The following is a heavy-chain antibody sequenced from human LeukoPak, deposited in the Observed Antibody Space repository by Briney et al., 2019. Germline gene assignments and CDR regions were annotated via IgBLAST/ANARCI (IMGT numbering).Heavy chain of an antibody. CDR1: YSTFRNFG. Sequence: GGSRDSSLAAPYSTFRNFGCTGFRQAPGKGLVWVSRISSDGTMTNYADSVKGRFTISRDNGKNTLYLQMNSLRDEETEVYFCASQIPTATFDSWGEGTLVTVSS. J-gene: IGHJ4*02. CDR3: ASQIPTATFDS. CDR2: ISSDGTMT. D-gene: IGHD5-18*01. V-gene: IGHV3-74*01.